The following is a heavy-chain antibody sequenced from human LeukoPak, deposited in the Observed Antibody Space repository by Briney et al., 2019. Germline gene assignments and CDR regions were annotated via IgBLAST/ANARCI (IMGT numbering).Heavy chain of an antibody. CDR3: AREGSDDSRYFDY. Sequence: SETLSLTCTVSGGSLSSGDYYWSWLRQPPGTGLEWIGYIYYSGSTYYNPSLKSRVTISVDTSKNQFSLKLSSVTAADTVVYYCAREGSDDSRYFDYWGQGTLVTVSS. J-gene: IGHJ4*02. CDR2: IYYSGST. CDR1: GGSLSSGDYY. V-gene: IGHV4-30-4*01. D-gene: IGHD3-22*01.